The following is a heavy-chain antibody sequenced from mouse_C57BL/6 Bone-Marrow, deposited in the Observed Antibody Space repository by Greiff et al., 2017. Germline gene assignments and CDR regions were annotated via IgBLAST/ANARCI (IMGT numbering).Heavy chain of an antibody. J-gene: IGHJ3*01. Sequence: EVMLVESGGGLVKPGGSLKLSCAASGFTFSSYTMSWVRQTPEKRLEWVATLSGGGGNTYYPDSVKGRFTISRDNAKKPLYLQMSSLRSEDTALYYCARHAHDGYYFPFAYWGQGTLVTVSA. CDR2: LSGGGGNT. CDR1: GFTFSSYT. D-gene: IGHD2-3*01. CDR3: ARHAHDGYYFPFAY. V-gene: IGHV5-9*01.